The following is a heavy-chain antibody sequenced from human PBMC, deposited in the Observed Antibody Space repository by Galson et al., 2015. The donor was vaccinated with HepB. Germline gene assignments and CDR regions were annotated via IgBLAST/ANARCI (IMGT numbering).Heavy chain of an antibody. CDR3: VRPRQGWGTTDY. CDR1: GFDFSTHE. D-gene: IGHD3-16*01. V-gene: IGHV3-48*03. Sequence: SLRLSCAASGFDFSTHEMNWVRQAPGKGLEWISYISSSSSTIYYAASVKGRFTISRDNAKNSLYLQMNSLRAEDTAVYFCVRPRQGWGTTDYWGQGTLDTVSS. J-gene: IGHJ4*02. CDR2: ISSSSSTI.